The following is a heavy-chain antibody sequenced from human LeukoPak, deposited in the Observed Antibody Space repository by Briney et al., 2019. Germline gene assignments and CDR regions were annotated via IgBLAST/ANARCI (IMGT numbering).Heavy chain of an antibody. Sequence: GGSLRLSCAASGFTFSSYGMHWVRQAPGKGLEWVAFIRYDGSNKYYADSVKGRFTISRDNSKNTLYLQMNSLRAEDTAVYYCASRYSSSWYFDYWGQGTLVTVSS. D-gene: IGHD6-13*01. CDR3: ASRYSSSWYFDY. V-gene: IGHV3-30*02. CDR1: GFTFSSYG. J-gene: IGHJ4*02. CDR2: IRYDGSNK.